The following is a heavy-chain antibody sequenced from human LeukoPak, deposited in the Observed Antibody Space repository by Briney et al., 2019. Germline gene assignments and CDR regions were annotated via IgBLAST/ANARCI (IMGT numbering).Heavy chain of an antibody. CDR3: TRSGDSGYILRDKYFYHGVGV. CDR1: GFSFSDYW. J-gene: IGHJ6*02. Sequence: PGGSLRLSCAASGFSFSDYWMTWVRQAPGKGLERVANIHQDGRERLYVDSVKGRFTISRDNAENSLYLQMNHLRVDDTGVYYCTRSGDSGYILRDKYFYHGVGVWGQGTTVTVSS. D-gene: IGHD5-12*01. CDR2: IHQDGRER. V-gene: IGHV3-7*01.